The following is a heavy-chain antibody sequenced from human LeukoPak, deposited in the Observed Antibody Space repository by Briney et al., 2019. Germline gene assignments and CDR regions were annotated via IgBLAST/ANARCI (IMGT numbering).Heavy chain of an antibody. CDR1: GDSINSYY. D-gene: IGHD7-27*01. CDR2: IHYGGNT. J-gene: IGHJ5*01. CDR3: ARDLHLGWFDS. V-gene: IGHV4-59*01. Sequence: KPSETLSLTCTVSGDSINSYYWNWLRQPPGKGLEWLGYIHYGGNTNYNPSLKSRVTISLDTSRKFFSLNLSSVTAADTAVYYCARDLHLGWFDSWGQGTLVHVSS.